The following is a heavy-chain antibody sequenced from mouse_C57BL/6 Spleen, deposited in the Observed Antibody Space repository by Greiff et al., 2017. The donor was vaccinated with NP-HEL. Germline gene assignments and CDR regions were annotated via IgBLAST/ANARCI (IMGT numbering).Heavy chain of an antibody. V-gene: IGHV5-17*01. CDR2: ISSGSSTI. Sequence: EVHLVESGGGLVKPGGSLKLSCAASGFTFSDYGMHWVRQAPEKGLEWVAYISSGSSTIHYADTVKGRFTISRDNAKNTLFLQMTSLRSEDTAMYYCARGSTVVGDYWGQGTTLTVSS. D-gene: IGHD1-1*01. J-gene: IGHJ2*01. CDR3: ARGSTVVGDY. CDR1: GFTFSDYG.